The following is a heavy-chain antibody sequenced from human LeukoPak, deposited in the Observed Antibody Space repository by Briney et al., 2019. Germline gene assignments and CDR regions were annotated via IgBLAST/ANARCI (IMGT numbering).Heavy chain of an antibody. D-gene: IGHD3-3*01. Sequence: PSETLSLTCAVYGGSFSGYYWSWIRQPPGKGLEWIGEINHSGSTNYNPSLKSRVTISVDTSKNQFSLKLSSVTAADTAVYYCARGVRFPTPALDYWGQGTLVTVSS. V-gene: IGHV4-34*01. CDR2: INHSGST. J-gene: IGHJ4*02. CDR1: GGSFSGYY. CDR3: ARGVRFPTPALDY.